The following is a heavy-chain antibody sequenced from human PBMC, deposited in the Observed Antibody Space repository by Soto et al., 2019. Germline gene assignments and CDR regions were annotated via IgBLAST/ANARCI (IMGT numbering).Heavy chain of an antibody. CDR3: AKGYGDGYMGFDL. CDR2: INGGGGNT. V-gene: IGHV3-23*01. D-gene: IGHD5-12*01. Sequence: PGGSLRLSCAASGFTFSRYAMSWVRQSPGKGLEWVSAINGGGGNTYSADSVKGRFTISRDNSKNTLYLQMNSLRAEDTAVYYCAKGYGDGYMGFDLWGQGTLVTVSS. J-gene: IGHJ4*02. CDR1: GFTFSRYA.